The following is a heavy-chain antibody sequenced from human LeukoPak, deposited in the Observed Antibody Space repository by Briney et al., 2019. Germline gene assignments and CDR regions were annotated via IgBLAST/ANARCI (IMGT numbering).Heavy chain of an antibody. CDR2: IIPIFGTA. Sequence: SVKVSCKASGGTFSSYAISWVRQAPGQGLEWMGGIIPIFGTANYAQKFQGRVTITADESTSTAYMELSSLRTEDTAVYYCASLTYYDFWSGYYTWNYFDYWGQGTLVTVSS. CDR1: GGTFSSYA. CDR3: ASLTYYDFWSGYYTWNYFDY. V-gene: IGHV1-69*01. J-gene: IGHJ4*02. D-gene: IGHD3-3*01.